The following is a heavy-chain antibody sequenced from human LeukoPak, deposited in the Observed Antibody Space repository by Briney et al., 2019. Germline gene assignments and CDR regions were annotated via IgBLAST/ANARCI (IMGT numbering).Heavy chain of an antibody. D-gene: IGHD4-11*01. J-gene: IGHJ4*02. CDR3: ARGFYSPAY. CDR1: GGSISSDY. CDR2: IYYSGRT. Sequence: LETLSLTCTASGGSISSDYWSWIRQPPGKGLEWVGYIYYSGRTFYNPSLKSRVTMSVDTSKNQFSLKLSSVTAADTAIYYCARGFYSPAYWGQGTLVTVSS. V-gene: IGHV4-59*01.